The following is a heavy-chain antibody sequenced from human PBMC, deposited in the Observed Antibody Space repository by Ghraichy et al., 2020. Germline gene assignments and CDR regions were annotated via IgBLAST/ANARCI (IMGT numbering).Heavy chain of an antibody. D-gene: IGHD2-15*01. J-gene: IGHJ3*02. CDR3: ARSSCGGNCYLTGDAFDI. V-gene: IGHV3-11*06. CDR1: GFTFSDYY. Sequence: GESLNISCAASGFTFSDYYMSWIRQAPGKGLEWVSYISSSSSYTNYADSVKGRFTISRDNAKNSLYLQMNSLRAEDTAVYYCARSSCGGNCYLTGDAFDIWGQGKIVTVSS. CDR2: ISSSSSYT.